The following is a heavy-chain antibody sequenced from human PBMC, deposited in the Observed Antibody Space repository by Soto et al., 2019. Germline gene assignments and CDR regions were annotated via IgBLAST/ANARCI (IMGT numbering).Heavy chain of an antibody. Sequence: QVQLVQSGAEVQKPGSSVKVSCKASGGTFSSYTISWVRQAPGQGLEWMGRIIPILGIANYAQKFQGRVTITADKSTSTAYMELSSLRSEDTAVYYCARVAGYYDFWSGPSTHWGQGTLVTVSS. D-gene: IGHD3-3*01. J-gene: IGHJ4*02. CDR3: ARVAGYYDFWSGPSTH. V-gene: IGHV1-69*02. CDR1: GGTFSSYT. CDR2: IIPILGIA.